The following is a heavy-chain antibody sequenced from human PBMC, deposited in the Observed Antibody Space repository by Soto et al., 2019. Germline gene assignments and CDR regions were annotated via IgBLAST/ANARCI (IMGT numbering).Heavy chain of an antibody. CDR1: GFTFSIYD. J-gene: IGHJ4*01. Sequence: PGGSLRLSCTASGFTFSIYDMHWVRQAPGKGLEWVALISYDGSNKSYRDSVKGRFTTSRDNSRNTLYLQMNSLRAEDTAVYYCAKGSYTGMYSDFDYWGQGTLVTVSS. V-gene: IGHV3-30*18. D-gene: IGHD1-26*01. CDR2: ISYDGSNK. CDR3: AKGSYTGMYSDFDY.